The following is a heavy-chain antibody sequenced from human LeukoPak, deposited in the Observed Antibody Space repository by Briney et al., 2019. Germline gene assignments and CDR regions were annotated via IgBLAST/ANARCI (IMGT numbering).Heavy chain of an antibody. CDR1: GFTFSSYA. J-gene: IGHJ4*02. D-gene: IGHD3-22*01. Sequence: GGSLRLSCAASGFTFSSYAMHWVRQAPGKGLEWVAVISYDGSNKYCADSVKGRFTISRDNSKNTLYLQMNSLRAEDTAVYYCARDVAFDSSGYYFDYWGQGTLVTVSS. V-gene: IGHV3-30-3*01. CDR3: ARDVAFDSSGYYFDY. CDR2: ISYDGSNK.